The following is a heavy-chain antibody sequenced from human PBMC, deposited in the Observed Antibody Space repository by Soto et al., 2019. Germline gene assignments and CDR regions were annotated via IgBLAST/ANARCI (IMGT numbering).Heavy chain of an antibody. CDR1: GYTFNSYG. Sequence: ASVKVSCKTSGYTFNSYGISWVRQAPGQGLEWMGWINGYSGETNYAQKFQGRVTMPTDTSTSTAYMELRSLRSDDTAVYYCARSPQEVYFVWGNYRSAYYFDYWGQGAQVTVSS. J-gene: IGHJ4*02. D-gene: IGHD3-16*02. V-gene: IGHV1-18*04. CDR3: ARSPQEVYFVWGNYRSAYYFDY. CDR2: INGYSGET.